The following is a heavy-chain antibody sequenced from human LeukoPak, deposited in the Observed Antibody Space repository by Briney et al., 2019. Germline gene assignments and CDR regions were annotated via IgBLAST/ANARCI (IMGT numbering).Heavy chain of an antibody. D-gene: IGHD6-13*01. V-gene: IGHV4-59*08. Sequence: SETLSLTCTVSGGSISSYYWSWIRQPPGKGLEWIGYIYYSVSTNYNPSLKSRVTISVDTSKNQFSLKLSSVTAADTAVYYCARHSGSSWSNFDYWGQGTLVTVSS. J-gene: IGHJ4*02. CDR1: GGSISSYY. CDR2: IYYSVST. CDR3: ARHSGSSWSNFDY.